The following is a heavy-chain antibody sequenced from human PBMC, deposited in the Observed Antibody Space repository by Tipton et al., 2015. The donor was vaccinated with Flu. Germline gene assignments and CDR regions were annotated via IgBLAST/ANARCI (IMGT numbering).Heavy chain of an antibody. CDR2: IYHSGST. CDR3: ARVDLSGSYTADY. CDR1: GYSISSGYY. J-gene: IGHJ4*02. D-gene: IGHD1-26*01. Sequence: GLVKPSETLSLTCTVSGYSISSGYYWGWIRQPPGKGLEWIGSIYHSGSTYYNPSLKSRVTISVDTSKNQFSLKLSSVTAADTAVYYCARVDLSGSYTADYWGQGTLVTVSS. V-gene: IGHV4-38-2*02.